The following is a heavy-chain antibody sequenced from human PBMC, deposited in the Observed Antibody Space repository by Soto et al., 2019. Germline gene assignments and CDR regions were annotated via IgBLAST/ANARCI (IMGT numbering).Heavy chain of an antibody. V-gene: IGHV3-7*01. J-gene: IGHJ4*02. Sequence: GGSLRLSCAASGFTFSTYGMTGVRQAPGRGLEWVANIKQDGSEKYYVDSVKGRFNISRDNAKNSLYLQMNSLRAEDTAVYYCERGLRVQNYDSRGQGNLVTVSS. CDR1: GFTFSTYG. D-gene: IGHD3-3*01. CDR2: IKQDGSEK. CDR3: ERGLRVQNYDS.